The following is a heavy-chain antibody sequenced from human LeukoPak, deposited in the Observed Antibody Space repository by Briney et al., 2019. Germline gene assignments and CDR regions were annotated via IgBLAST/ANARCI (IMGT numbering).Heavy chain of an antibody. CDR1: GYTFTGYY. Sequence: ASVKVSCKASGYTFTGYYMHWVRQAPGQGLEWMGWINPNSGGTNYAQNFQGRVTMTRDTSISTAYMELSRLRSDDTAVYYCASGIAAAGTDVGDYWGQGTMVTVSS. J-gene: IGHJ4*02. CDR3: ASGIAAAGTDVGDY. D-gene: IGHD6-13*01. V-gene: IGHV1-2*02. CDR2: INPNSGGT.